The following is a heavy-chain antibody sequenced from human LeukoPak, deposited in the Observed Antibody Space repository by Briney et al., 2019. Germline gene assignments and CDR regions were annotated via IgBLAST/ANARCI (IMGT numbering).Heavy chain of an antibody. J-gene: IGHJ4*02. Sequence: ESLKISCKVSGYSFATYWIGWVRQMPGKGLEWMGIIYPDDSDTRYSPSFQGQVTISADKSISTAYLQWSSLKASDTAMYYCATPYPREYCSSTTCYFNYWGQGTLVTVSS. D-gene: IGHD2-2*01. CDR2: IYPDDSDT. CDR1: GYSFATYW. V-gene: IGHV5-51*01. CDR3: ATPYPREYCSSTTCYFNY.